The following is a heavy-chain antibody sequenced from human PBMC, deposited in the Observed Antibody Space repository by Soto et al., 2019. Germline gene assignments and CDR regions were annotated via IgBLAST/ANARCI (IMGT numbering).Heavy chain of an antibody. D-gene: IGHD6-13*01. CDR3: ARDGIETANGYWLDP. CDR1: GFTLSSYA. CDR2: ISYDGSNK. V-gene: IGHV3-30-3*01. Sequence: PGGSLRLSCAASGFTLSSYAMHWVRQAPGKGLEWVAVISYDGSNKYYADSVKGRFTISRDNSKNTVYVQMNSLRAEDTAVYYCARDGIETANGYWLDPWGQGPLVTVSS. J-gene: IGHJ5*02.